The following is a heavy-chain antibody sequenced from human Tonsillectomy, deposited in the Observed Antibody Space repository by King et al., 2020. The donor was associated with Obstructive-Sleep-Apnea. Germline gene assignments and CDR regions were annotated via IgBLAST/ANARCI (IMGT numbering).Heavy chain of an antibody. CDR3: AKGYCTNGVCYFDY. V-gene: IGHV3-23*04. CDR1: VFTFSSYA. D-gene: IGHD2-8*01. CDR2: ISGSGGIT. Sequence: VQLVESGGGLVQPGGSLRLSCAASVFTFSSYAMSWVRQAPGKGLEGVSSISGSGGITNYADSVMGRFTISRDNSKNTLYLQMYSLRDEDTAVYYCAKGYCTNGVCYFDYWGQGTLVTVSS. J-gene: IGHJ4*02.